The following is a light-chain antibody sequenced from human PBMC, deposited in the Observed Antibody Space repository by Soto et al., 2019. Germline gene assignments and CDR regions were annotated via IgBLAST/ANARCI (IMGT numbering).Light chain of an antibody. CDR3: AAWDDSLNYV. J-gene: IGLJ1*01. CDR1: RSNIGTNT. V-gene: IGLV1-44*01. CDR2: SNS. Sequence: QSVLTQPPSASGTPGQRVTISCSGSRSNIGTNTVNWYQQLPGTAPKLLIYSNSQRPSGVPDRFSGSKSGTSASLAISGLQSEDEADYFCAAWDDSLNYVFGTGTKLTVL.